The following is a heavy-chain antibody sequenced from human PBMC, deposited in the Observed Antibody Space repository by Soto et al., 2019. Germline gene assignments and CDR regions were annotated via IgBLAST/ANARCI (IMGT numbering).Heavy chain of an antibody. Sequence: QLQLQESGSGLVKPSQTLSLTCAVSGGSISSGGYSCNWIRQPPGKGLEWIGYIYHSGSTYYTPSLKRRVTISVDRSKNQSSLKLSSVTAADTAVYYCVRRMTTVTTFHYWGQGTLVTVSS. CDR2: IYHSGST. V-gene: IGHV4-30-2*01. CDR3: VRRMTTVTTFHY. CDR1: GGSISSGGYS. D-gene: IGHD4-17*01. J-gene: IGHJ4*02.